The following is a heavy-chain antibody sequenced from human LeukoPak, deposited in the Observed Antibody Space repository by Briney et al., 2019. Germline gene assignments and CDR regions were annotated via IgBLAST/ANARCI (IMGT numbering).Heavy chain of an antibody. D-gene: IGHD2-2*02. Sequence: GASVKVSCKASGYTFTSYGISWVRQAPGQGLEWMGWISAYNGNTNYAQKLQGRVTMTTDTSTSTAYMELRSLRSDDTAVYYCAREAVVVPAAIRDHKDAFDIWGQGTMVTVSS. CDR3: AREAVVVPAAIRDHKDAFDI. J-gene: IGHJ3*02. V-gene: IGHV1-18*01. CDR2: ISAYNGNT. CDR1: GYTFTSYG.